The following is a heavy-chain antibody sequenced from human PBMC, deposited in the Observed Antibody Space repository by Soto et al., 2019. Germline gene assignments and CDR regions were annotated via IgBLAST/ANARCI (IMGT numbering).Heavy chain of an antibody. V-gene: IGHV3-23*01. D-gene: IGHD3-10*01. CDR1: GFTFGTTD. CDR2: IDGSGGIT. J-gene: IGHJ5*02. Sequence: QLLQSGGGLVQPGGSLTLSCAASGFTFGTTDMSWVRQAPGEGLEWVSTIDGSGGITYYADSVKGRFTISRDNSRNTVYLQMKSLRGDDTALYYCGKNSGWFNTWGQGALVTDSS. CDR3: GKNSGWFNT.